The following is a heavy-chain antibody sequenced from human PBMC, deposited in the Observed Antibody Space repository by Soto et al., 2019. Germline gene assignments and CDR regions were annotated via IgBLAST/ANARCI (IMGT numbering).Heavy chain of an antibody. V-gene: IGHV4-34*01. D-gene: IGHD1-1*01. J-gene: IGHJ6*02. CDR3: ARGYNSLKYYYYGMDA. CDR2: INHSGST. Sequence: ETLSLTCAVYGGSFSGYYWSWIRQPPGKGLEWIGEINHSGSTNYNPSLKSRVTISVDTSNYHFSLKLSSVTAADTAVYYCARGYNSLKYYYYGMDAWGQGTTVT. CDR1: GGSFSGYY.